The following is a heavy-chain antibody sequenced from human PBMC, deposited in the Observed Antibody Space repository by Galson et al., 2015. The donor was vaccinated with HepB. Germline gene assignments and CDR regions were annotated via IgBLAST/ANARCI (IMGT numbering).Heavy chain of an antibody. D-gene: IGHD3-3*01. CDR2: IGGYKGHT. Sequence: SVKVSCKASINTFTTYGISWVRHAPGQGLEWLGWIGGYKGHTKYAQKFQGRVSMTTDTSTTTAYMELRSLRSDDTAVYYCASAYDSWSGYLSYWGQGTLVTVSS. J-gene: IGHJ4*02. CDR1: INTFTTYG. CDR3: ASAYDSWSGYLSY. V-gene: IGHV1-18*01.